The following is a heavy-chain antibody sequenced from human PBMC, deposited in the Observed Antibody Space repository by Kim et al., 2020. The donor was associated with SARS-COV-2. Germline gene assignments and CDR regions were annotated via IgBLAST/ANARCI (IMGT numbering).Heavy chain of an antibody. V-gene: IGHV3-23*01. CDR2: ISGSGGST. CDR1: GFTFSSYA. J-gene: IGHJ4*02. D-gene: IGHD3-22*01. CDR3: AHFPLPPRVVVKGGYFDY. Sequence: GGSLRLSCAASGFTFSSYAMSWVRQAPGKGLEWVSAISGSGGSTYYADSVKGRFTISRDNSKNTLYLQMNSLRAEDTAVYYCAHFPLPPRVVVKGGYFDYWGQGTLVTVSS.